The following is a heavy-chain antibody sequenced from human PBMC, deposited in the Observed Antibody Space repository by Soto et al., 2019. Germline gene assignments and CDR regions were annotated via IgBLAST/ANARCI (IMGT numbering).Heavy chain of an antibody. CDR3: ARDWRLIRSYYGMDV. V-gene: IGHV3-30*03. CDR2: ISHDGSNK. Sequence: WVSLRLSCAASGFTFNNYGMHWVRQAPGKALEWVAVISHDGSNKYYAGSVKGRFTLSRDNSKSTLLLQVNSLRPEDTAVYFWARDWRLIRSYYGMDVWGRGTTVTVSS. CDR1: GFTFNNYG. D-gene: IGHD3-16*01. J-gene: IGHJ6*02.